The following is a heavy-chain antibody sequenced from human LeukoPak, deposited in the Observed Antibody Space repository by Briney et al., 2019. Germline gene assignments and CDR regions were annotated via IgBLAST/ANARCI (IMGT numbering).Heavy chain of an antibody. D-gene: IGHD5-12*01. CDR1: GFTFSSYG. Sequence: GGSLRLSCAASGFTFSSYGMHWVRQAPAKGLEWVAVISYDGSNKYYADSVKGRFTISRDNSKNTLYLQMNSLRAEDTAVYYCANTPRVAIGKTYYYGMDVWGQGTTVTVSS. CDR3: ANTPRVAIGKTYYYGMDV. J-gene: IGHJ6*02. V-gene: IGHV3-30*18. CDR2: ISYDGSNK.